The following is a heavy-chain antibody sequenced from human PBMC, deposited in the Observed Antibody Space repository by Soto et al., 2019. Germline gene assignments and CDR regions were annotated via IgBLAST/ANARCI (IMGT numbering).Heavy chain of an antibody. CDR3: ARDFRTPAATPNPYYYYGMDV. CDR2: IYYSGST. CDR1: GGSVSSGSYY. V-gene: IGHV4-61*01. D-gene: IGHD2-2*01. J-gene: IGHJ6*02. Sequence: PSETLSLTCTVSGGSVSSGSYYWSWSRQPPGKGLEWIGYIYYSGSTNYNPSLKSRVTISVDTSKNQFSLKLSSVTAADTAVYYCARDFRTPAATPNPYYYYGMDVWGQGTTVTVSS.